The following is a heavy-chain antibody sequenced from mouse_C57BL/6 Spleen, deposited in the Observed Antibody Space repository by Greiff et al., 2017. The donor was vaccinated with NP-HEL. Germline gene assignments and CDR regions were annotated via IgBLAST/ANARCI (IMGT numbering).Heavy chain of an antibody. CDR3: ARAYGSPSYWYFDV. J-gene: IGHJ1*03. V-gene: IGHV1-69*01. D-gene: IGHD1-1*01. CDR2: IDPSDSYT. CDR1: GYTFTSYW. Sequence: QVQLQQPGAELVMPGASVKLSCKASGYTFTSYWMHWVKQRPGQGLEWIGEIDPSDSYTNYNQKFKGKSTLTVDKSSSTAYMQLSSLTSEDSAVYYCARAYGSPSYWYFDVWGTGTTVTVSS.